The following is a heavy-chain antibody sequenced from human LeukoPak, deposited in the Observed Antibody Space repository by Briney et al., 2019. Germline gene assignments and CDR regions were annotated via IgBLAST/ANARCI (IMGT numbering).Heavy chain of an antibody. CDR2: ISGSGGST. V-gene: IGHV3-23*01. D-gene: IGHD2-2*01. Sequence: SGGSLRLSCAASGFTFSSYAMSWVRQAPGKGLEWVSAISGSGGSTYYADSVKGRFTISRDNSKNTLYLQMNSLRAEDTAVYYCAKAPLRLLSISGYYYYMDVWGKGTTVTVSS. CDR1: GFTFSSYA. J-gene: IGHJ6*03. CDR3: AKAPLRLLSISGYYYYMDV.